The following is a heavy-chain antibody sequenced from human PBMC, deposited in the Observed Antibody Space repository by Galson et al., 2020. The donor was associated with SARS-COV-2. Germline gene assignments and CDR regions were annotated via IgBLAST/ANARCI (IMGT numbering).Heavy chain of an antibody. V-gene: IGHV3-33*01. CDR1: GFTFSFYA. CDR3: ARYGDDYYGSGPYYFGMDV. D-gene: IGHD3-10*01. Sequence: GKSLKNSCAASGFTFSFYAMPWVRQAPGKGPEWVAVLWYDGTNENYADSVKGRFTISRDNSKNTLYLQMNSLRAEDTAVYYCARYGDDYYGSGPYYFGMDVWGQGTTVTVSS. CDR2: LWYDGTNE. J-gene: IGHJ6*02.